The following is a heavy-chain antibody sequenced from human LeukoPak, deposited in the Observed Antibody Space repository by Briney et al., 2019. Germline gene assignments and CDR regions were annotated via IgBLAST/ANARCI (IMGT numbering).Heavy chain of an antibody. D-gene: IGHD3-10*01. CDR3: AKDGVLLWFGESTEYFQH. V-gene: IGHV3-23*01. CDR1: GFTFSSYA. CDR2: ISSSGGST. J-gene: IGHJ1*01. Sequence: GGSLRLSCAASGFTFSSYAMSWVRQAPGKGLEWVSAISSSGGSTYYADSVKGRFTISRDNSKNTLYLQMNSLRAEDTAVYYCAKDGVLLWFGESTEYFQHWGQGTLVTVSS.